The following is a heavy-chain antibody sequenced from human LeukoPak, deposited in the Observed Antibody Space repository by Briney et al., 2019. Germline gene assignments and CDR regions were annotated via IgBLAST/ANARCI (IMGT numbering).Heavy chain of an antibody. Sequence: SETLSLTCTVSGGSIGSSSYYWGWIRQPPGKGLEWIGSIYYSGSTYYNPSLKSRVTISVDTSKNQFSLKLSSVTAANTAVYYCARGTTEYYFDYWGQGTLVTVSS. CDR3: ARGTTEYYFDY. CDR1: GGSIGSSSYY. J-gene: IGHJ4*02. CDR2: IYYSGST. V-gene: IGHV4-39*07. D-gene: IGHD4-11*01.